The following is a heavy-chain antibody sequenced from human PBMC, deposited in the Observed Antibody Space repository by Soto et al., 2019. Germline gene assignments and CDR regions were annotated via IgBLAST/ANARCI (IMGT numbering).Heavy chain of an antibody. CDR2: FYKTGTT. CDR3: AKSLVAPHGKAYYYYMDV. Sequence: QVQLQESGPGLVKPSETLSLTCSVSGASISSYYWNWVRQPPGKGLEWIGYFYKTGTTNSHPSLKSRVTISADTSQNQLSLRLTSVTAADTAVYFCAKSLVAPHGKAYYYYMDVWGKGTTVTVSS. D-gene: IGHD5-12*01. CDR1: GASISSYY. V-gene: IGHV4-59*01. J-gene: IGHJ6*03.